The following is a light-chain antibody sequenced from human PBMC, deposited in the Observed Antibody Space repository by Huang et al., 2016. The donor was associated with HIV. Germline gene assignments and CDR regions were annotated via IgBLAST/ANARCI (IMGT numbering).Light chain of an antibody. CDR2: GSS. V-gene: IGKV3-15*01. J-gene: IGKJ4*01. Sequence: EIVLTQSPATLSVSPGQRATLSCRANRSVSTNLAWYQQRHGQAPRLLIYGSSTRATGIPARFSGSGSGTDFSLTISSLQSEDFALYYCHQYNNWLLSFGGGTRV. CDR3: HQYNNWLLS. CDR1: RSVSTN.